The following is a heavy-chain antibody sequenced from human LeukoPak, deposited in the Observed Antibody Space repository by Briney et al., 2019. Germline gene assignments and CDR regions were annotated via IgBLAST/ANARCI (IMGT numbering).Heavy chain of an antibody. CDR1: GFTVSSNY. D-gene: IGHD6-13*01. Sequence: GGSLRLSCAASGFTVSSNYMSWVRQAPGKGLEWVSVIYSGGSTYYADSVKGRFTISRDNSKNTLYLQMNSLRAEDTAVYYCASTRIAAAGSYYYYYYGMDVWGQGTTVTVSS. J-gene: IGHJ6*02. CDR2: IYSGGST. CDR3: ASTRIAAAGSYYYYYYGMDV. V-gene: IGHV3-53*01.